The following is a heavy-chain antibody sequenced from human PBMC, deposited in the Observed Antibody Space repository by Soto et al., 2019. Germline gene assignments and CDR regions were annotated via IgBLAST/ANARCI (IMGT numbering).Heavy chain of an antibody. CDR3: AREDRDRETGLVPAASGGMDV. CDR1: GGTISSYS. J-gene: IGHJ6*01. Sequence: QVQLLQSGAEVKKPGSSVKVSCLASGGTISSYSVPWVRQSPGHGNEWIGRVVTIFRIPTYAQKFQGRVTITSHESTSTAYMELSSLISDDTAVYYCAREDRDRETGLVPAASGGMDVLWQGSTVSFSS. V-gene: IGHV1-69*08. D-gene: IGHD2-2*01. CDR2: VVTIFRIP.